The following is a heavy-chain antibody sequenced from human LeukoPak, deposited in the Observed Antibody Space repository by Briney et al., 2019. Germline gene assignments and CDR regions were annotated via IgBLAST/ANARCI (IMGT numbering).Heavy chain of an antibody. CDR1: GFTVSSNY. J-gene: IGHJ4*02. D-gene: IGHD6-19*01. Sequence: PGGSLRLSCAASGFTVSSNYMSWVRQAPGKGLEWVSFIYSGGSTHHADSEEGRFTISRDNHKNTLYLQMNSLSAEDAAVYYCERRPLAVAGKDHWAQETLLTLFS. V-gene: IGHV3-66*04. CDR2: IYSGGST. CDR3: ERRPLAVAGKDH.